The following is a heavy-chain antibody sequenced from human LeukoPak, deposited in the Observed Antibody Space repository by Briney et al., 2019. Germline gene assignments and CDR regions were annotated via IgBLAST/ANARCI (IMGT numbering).Heavy chain of an antibody. CDR2: IYTSGST. V-gene: IGHV4-4*07. CDR3: ARDRADYVWGSYRYRVFDY. D-gene: IGHD3-16*02. Sequence: SETLSLTCTVSGGSISSYYWSWLRQPAGKGLEWIGRIYTSGSTNYNPSLKSRVTMSVDTSKSQFSLKLSSVTAADTAVYYCARDRADYVWGSYRYRVFDYWGQGTLVTVSS. J-gene: IGHJ4*02. CDR1: GGSISSYY.